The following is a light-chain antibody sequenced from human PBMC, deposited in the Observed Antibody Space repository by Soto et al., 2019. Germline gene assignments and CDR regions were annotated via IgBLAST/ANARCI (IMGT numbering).Light chain of an antibody. V-gene: IGLV2-14*01. Sequence: QSVLTQPASVSGSPGQSITISCTGTSSDVGGYNYVSWYQQHPGKAPKLMIYDVSNRPSGVSNRFSGSMSGNTASLTISGLQAEDEADYYFSSYTSSSTLEFGGGTKVTVL. CDR3: SSYTSSSTLE. CDR2: DVS. J-gene: IGLJ3*02. CDR1: SSDVGGYNY.